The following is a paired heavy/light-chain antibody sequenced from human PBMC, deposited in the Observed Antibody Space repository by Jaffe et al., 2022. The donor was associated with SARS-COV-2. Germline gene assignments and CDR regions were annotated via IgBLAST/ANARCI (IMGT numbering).Light chain of an antibody. V-gene: IGKV2-30*01. CDR3: MQGAHWPYT. CDR1: QSLVDTDGNTY. J-gene: IGKJ2*01. CDR2: KVS. Sequence: DVVMTQSPLSLPVTLGQPASISCRSSQSLVDTDGNTYLNWFQQRPGQSPRRLIYKVSDRDSGVPDRFSGSGSGSDFTLKISRVEAEDVGVYYCMQGAHWPYTFGQGTKVEIK.
Heavy chain of an antibody. Sequence: EVHLVESGGGLVQPGGSLRLSCAASGFIFSDYWMIWIRQAPGGGLEWVATIKQDGSVKNYVDSVKGRFSISRDNAKNSQYLQMNSLRAEDTAIYYCATTTRGAPFDYWGQGALVTVSS. CDR3: ATTTRGAPFDY. CDR2: IKQDGSVK. D-gene: IGHD1-26*01. CDR1: GFIFSDYW. J-gene: IGHJ4*02. V-gene: IGHV3-7*03.